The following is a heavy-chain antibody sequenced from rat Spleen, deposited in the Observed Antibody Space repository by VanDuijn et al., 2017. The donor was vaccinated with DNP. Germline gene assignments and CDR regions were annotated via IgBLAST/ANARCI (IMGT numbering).Heavy chain of an antibody. V-gene: IGHV3-3*01. CDR1: GHSITSGYG. CDR3: ARDNSAALYWYFDL. D-gene: IGHD4-3*01. J-gene: IGHJ1*01. Sequence: EVQLQESGPGLVKPSQSLSLTCSVTGHSITSGYGWNWIRKFPGNKLEWMGYKNSEGGTNYNPSLKSRISIARDTSKNQFFLQLNSVTTEDTATYYCARDNSAALYWYFDLWGPGTMVTVSS. CDR2: KNSEGGT.